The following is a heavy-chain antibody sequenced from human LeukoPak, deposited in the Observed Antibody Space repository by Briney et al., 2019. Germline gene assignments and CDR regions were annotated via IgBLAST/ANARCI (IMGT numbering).Heavy chain of an antibody. D-gene: IGHD2-2*01. V-gene: IGHV1-69*06. CDR1: GGTFSSYA. Sequence: SVKVSCKASGGTFSSYAIRWVRQAPGQGLEWMGGIIPIFGTANYTQKFQGRVTITADKSTSTAYMELSSLRSEDTAVYYCARWGLLGYCSSTSCYAVDNWFDPWGQGTLVTVSS. CDR3: ARWGLLGYCSSTSCYAVDNWFDP. CDR2: IIPIFGTA. J-gene: IGHJ5*02.